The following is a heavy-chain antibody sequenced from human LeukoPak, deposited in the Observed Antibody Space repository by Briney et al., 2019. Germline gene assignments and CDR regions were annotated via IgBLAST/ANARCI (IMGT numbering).Heavy chain of an antibody. CDR3: ALLPAAHVDC. CDR1: GFTFSSYS. J-gene: IGHJ4*02. Sequence: SGGSLRLSCAASGFTFSSYSMNWVRQAPGKGLEWVSYISSSSSTIYCADSVKGRFTISRDNAKNSLYLQMNSLRAEDTAVYYCALLPAAHVDCWGQGTLVTVSS. V-gene: IGHV3-48*04. CDR2: ISSSSSTI. D-gene: IGHD2-2*01.